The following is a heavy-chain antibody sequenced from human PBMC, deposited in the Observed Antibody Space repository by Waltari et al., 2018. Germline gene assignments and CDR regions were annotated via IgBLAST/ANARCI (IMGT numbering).Heavy chain of an antibody. CDR1: GYTLTELS. V-gene: IGHV1-24*01. D-gene: IGHD2-21*01. CDR2: FEREDGET. CDR3: ATVGRGDCYSCLDY. Sequence: QVQLVQSGAEVKKPGASVKVSCKVSGYTLTELSMHWVRQAPGKGLEWMGVFEREDGETIYAQKFQGRVTMTEDTSTDTAYMELSSLRSEDTAVYYCATVGRGDCYSCLDYWGQGTLVTVSS. J-gene: IGHJ4*02.